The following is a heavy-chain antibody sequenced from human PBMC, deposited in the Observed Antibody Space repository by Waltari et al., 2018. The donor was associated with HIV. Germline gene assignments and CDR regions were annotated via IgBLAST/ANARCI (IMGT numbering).Heavy chain of an antibody. CDR2: IYYSGTT. CDR3: ARRKGYGDYGGGFYFDY. Sequence: QVQLQESGPGLVKPSETLSLTCNVSGGSISRYYWSWIRQPPGKGLEWIVYIYYSGTTNYKPSHKRRGTISLDTSKNQFSLKLSSVTAADTAVYYCARRKGYGDYGGGFYFDYWGQGTLVTVSS. D-gene: IGHD4-17*01. V-gene: IGHV4-59*01. J-gene: IGHJ4*02. CDR1: GGSISRYY.